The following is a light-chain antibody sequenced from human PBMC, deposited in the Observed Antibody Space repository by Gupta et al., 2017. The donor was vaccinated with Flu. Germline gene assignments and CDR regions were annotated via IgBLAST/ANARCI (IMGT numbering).Light chain of an antibody. CDR3: NGRSNWGRA. J-gene: IGKJ1*01. V-gene: IGKV3-11*01. Sequence: IVLTHSPPTLSLSPAERATLSCRASQSVGSSLAWFQQKPSQTPRLLISDVSNRATGIPARLSDSGSGTGFTLTISSLEPKNFAVNNGNGRSNWGRAFGQGTKVEIK. CDR2: DVS. CDR1: QSVGSS.